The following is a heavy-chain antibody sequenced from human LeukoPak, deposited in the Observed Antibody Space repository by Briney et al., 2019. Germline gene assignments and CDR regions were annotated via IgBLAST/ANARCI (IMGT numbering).Heavy chain of an antibody. CDR1: GYSFTSFW. J-gene: IGHJ4*02. D-gene: IGHD1-26*01. V-gene: IGHV5-51*01. CDR3: ARQAKRGAGADY. Sequence: GESLKISGQGSGYSFTSFWCGGVGQMPGKGLRWMGIIYPGDSDTSNSPSFQGQVTISADKSISTDYLQWSSLKASDTAMYYCARQAKRGAGADYWGQGTLVTVSS. CDR2: IYPGDSDT.